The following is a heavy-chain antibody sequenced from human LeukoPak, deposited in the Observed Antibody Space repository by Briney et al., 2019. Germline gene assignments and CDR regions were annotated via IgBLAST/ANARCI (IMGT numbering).Heavy chain of an antibody. CDR3: AREQGGYRGYDLVFDY. J-gene: IGHJ4*02. CDR1: GFTFSSYW. D-gene: IGHD5-12*01. Sequence: GGSLRLSCAASGFTFSSYWMSWVRQAPGKGLEWVANIKQDGSEKYYVDSVKGRFTISRDNAKNSLYLQMNSLRAEDTAVYYCAREQGGYRGYDLVFDYWGQGTLVTVSS. CDR2: IKQDGSEK. V-gene: IGHV3-7*01.